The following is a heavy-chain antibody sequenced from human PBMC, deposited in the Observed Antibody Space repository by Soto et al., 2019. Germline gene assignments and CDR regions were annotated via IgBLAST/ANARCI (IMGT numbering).Heavy chain of an antibody. CDR2: IYYSGST. J-gene: IGHJ6*02. CDR1: GGSITSGGYY. Sequence: QVQLQESGPGLVKPSRTLSLTCIVSGGSITSGGYYWSWIRKHTGKGLEWVGYIYYSGSTYYNPSLKSQVTISVDTSKNQFSLKLSSVTAADTAVYYCARAAGLDWLSIGYYGMDVWGQGTTVTVSS. D-gene: IGHD3-9*01. CDR3: ARAAGLDWLSIGYYGMDV. V-gene: IGHV4-31*01.